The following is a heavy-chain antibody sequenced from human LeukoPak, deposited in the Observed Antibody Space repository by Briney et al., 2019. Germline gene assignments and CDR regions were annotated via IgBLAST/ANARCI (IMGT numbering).Heavy chain of an antibody. CDR3: ARGRYYDTSAYNYFDP. D-gene: IGHD3-22*01. CDR2: ISGSGRSI. CDR1: GFTFSAYS. V-gene: IGHV3-48*01. J-gene: IGHJ5*02. Sequence: TGGSLRLSCAASGFTFSAYSMNWIRQAPGKGLEWISYISGSGRSIFSADSVRGRFTISRDNANNSLFLQMNSLRAEDTAVYYCARGRYYDTSAYNYFDPWVQGTLVTVSS.